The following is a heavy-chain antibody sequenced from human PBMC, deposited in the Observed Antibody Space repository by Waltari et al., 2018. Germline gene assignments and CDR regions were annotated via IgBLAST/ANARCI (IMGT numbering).Heavy chain of an antibody. Sequence: QVQLVQSGAEVKKPGASVKISCKASGYPFTAYYMHWVRQAPGQGLEWMGWVNPKSGSTRFAQKFEGRVTMTSDTSIKTAYMELRTLRSDDTAVYYCAREGGGSTWFDYWGQGTLVTVSS. CDR1: GYPFTAYY. CDR3: AREGGGSTWFDY. V-gene: IGHV1-2*02. J-gene: IGHJ4*02. CDR2: VNPKSGST. D-gene: IGHD6-13*01.